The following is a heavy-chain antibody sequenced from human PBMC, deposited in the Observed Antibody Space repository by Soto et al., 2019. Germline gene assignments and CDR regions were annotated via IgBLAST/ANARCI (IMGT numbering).Heavy chain of an antibody. D-gene: IGHD2-15*01. CDR2: IVVASGQT. V-gene: IGHV1-58*02. Sequence: GASVKVSCKASGSGFISSGMQWVRQAHGQRLEWIGWIVVASGQTNYAQNFRGRVAITRDTSTATAYIELTGLTSEDTAVYFCSADRPDIGVGWWVWGQGTTVTVSS. CDR3: SADRPDIGVGWWV. CDR1: GSGFISSG. J-gene: IGHJ6*02.